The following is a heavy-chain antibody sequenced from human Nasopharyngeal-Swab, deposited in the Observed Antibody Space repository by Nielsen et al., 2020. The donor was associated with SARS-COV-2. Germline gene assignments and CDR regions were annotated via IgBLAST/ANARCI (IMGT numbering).Heavy chain of an antibody. CDR1: GYTLTELS. CDR2: FDPEDGET. V-gene: IGHV1-24*01. CDR3: ATDSSAAGSYGMDV. Sequence: ASVKVSCKVSGYTLTELSMHWVRQAPGKGLEWMGGFDPEDGETIYAQKFQGRVTMTEDTSTDTDYMELSSLRSEDTAVYYCATDSSAAGSYGMDVWGQSTTLTVSS. D-gene: IGHD6-13*01. J-gene: IGHJ6*02.